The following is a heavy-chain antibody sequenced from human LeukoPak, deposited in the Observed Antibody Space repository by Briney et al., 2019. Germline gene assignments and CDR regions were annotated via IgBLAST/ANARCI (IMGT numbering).Heavy chain of an antibody. V-gene: IGHV3-33*01. CDR3: ARDSSLGGNSDFDY. J-gene: IGHJ4*02. CDR2: IWYDGGNK. CDR1: GFTFSSYG. D-gene: IGHD4-23*01. Sequence: GGSLRLSCAASGFTFSSYGMHWVRQAPGKGLEWVAVIWYDGGNKYYADSVKGRFTISRDNSKNTLYLQMNSLRAEDTAVYYCARDSSLGGNSDFDYWGQGTLVTVSS.